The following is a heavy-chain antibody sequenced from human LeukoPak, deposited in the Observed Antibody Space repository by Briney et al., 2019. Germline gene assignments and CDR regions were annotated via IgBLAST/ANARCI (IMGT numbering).Heavy chain of an antibody. CDR1: GGSISSSSYY. CDR2: IYYSGST. Sequence: SETLSLTCTVSGGSISSSSYYWGWIRQPPGKGLEWIGSIYYSGSTYYNPSLKSRVTISVDTSKNQFSLKLSSVTAADTAVYYCARRFSVGSFGYWGQGTLVTVSS. V-gene: IGHV4-39*01. D-gene: IGHD3-10*01. J-gene: IGHJ4*02. CDR3: ARRFSVGSFGY.